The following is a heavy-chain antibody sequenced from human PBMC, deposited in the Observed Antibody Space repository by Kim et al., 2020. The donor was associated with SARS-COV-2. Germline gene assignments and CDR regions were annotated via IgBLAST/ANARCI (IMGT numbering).Heavy chain of an antibody. J-gene: IGHJ5*02. Sequence: ASVKVSCKASVYTFTTYGINWVRQAPGQGLEWMGWISAYNGNTNYAQNLQGRVTMTTDTSTSTAYMELRSLRSDDTAIYYCTTDGTQYCSSSSCYPVGNWFDPWGQGTLATVSS. V-gene: IGHV1-18*01. CDR2: ISAYNGNT. D-gene: IGHD2-2*01. CDR3: TTDGTQYCSSSSCYPVGNWFDP. CDR1: VYTFTTYG.